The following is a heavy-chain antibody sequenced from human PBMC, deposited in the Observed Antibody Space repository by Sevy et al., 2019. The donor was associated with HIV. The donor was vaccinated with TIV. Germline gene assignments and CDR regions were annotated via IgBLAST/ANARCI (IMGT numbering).Heavy chain of an antibody. CDR2: MSQSGST. J-gene: IGHJ5*02. D-gene: IGHD3-10*01. V-gene: IGHV4-39*07. CDR1: GGSISRSSYY. Sequence: SETLSLTCTVSGGSISRSSYYWGWIRQPPGQGLEWIGSMSQSGSTYYNPSLRSRVTISVDTSKNQLSLQLGSVTAADTAVYYCVKDRSNYYDSGSYYRTNVAGSAWFDPWGQGTLVTVSS. CDR3: VKDRSNYYDSGSYYRTNVAGSAWFDP.